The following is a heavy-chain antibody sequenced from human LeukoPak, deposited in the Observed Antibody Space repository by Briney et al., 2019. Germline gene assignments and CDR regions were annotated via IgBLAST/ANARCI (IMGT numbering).Heavy chain of an antibody. Sequence: SGGSLRLSCAASGFIFSDYGMNWVRQAPGKGLEWVSYISRSSRYIYYADSMKGRLTISRDNAKNSLYLQMDSLGAEDTALYYCAREGAGREAHNFDYWGQGTLVTVSS. J-gene: IGHJ4*02. CDR2: ISRSSRYI. V-gene: IGHV3-21*01. CDR3: AREGAGREAHNFDY. CDR1: GFIFSDYG. D-gene: IGHD6-13*01.